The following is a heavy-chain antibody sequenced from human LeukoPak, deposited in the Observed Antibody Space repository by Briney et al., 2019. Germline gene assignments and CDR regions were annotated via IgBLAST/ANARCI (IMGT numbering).Heavy chain of an antibody. CDR3: ARASNYYDSSGTFFDY. CDR1: GGTFSSYA. V-gene: IGHV1-69*06. J-gene: IGHJ4*02. CDR2: IIPIFGTA. D-gene: IGHD3-22*01. Sequence: SVKVSCKASGGTFSSYAISWVRQAPGQGLEWMGGIIPIFGTANYAQKFQGRVTITADKSTSTAYMELSSLRSEDTAVYYCARASNYYDSSGTFFDYWGQGTLVTVSS.